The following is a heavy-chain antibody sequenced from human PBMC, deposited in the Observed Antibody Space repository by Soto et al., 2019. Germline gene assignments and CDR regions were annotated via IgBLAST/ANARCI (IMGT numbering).Heavy chain of an antibody. V-gene: IGHV4-59*01. CDR2: IYYSGST. CDR3: ARRITVFGVVQFDP. CDR1: GDSISDYY. J-gene: IGHJ5*02. Sequence: SSETLSLTCTVSGDSISDYYWSWIRQPPGKGLEWIGYIYYSGSTNYNPSLKSRVTISIDTSKNQFSLKVSSVTAADTAVYYCARRITVFGVVQFDPWGQGTLVTVSS. D-gene: IGHD3-3*01.